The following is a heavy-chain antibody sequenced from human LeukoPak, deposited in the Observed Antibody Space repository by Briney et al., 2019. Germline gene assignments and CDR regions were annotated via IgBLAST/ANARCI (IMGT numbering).Heavy chain of an antibody. CDR3: ARDRHYYDSSGYYYYYYYMDV. D-gene: IGHD3-22*01. V-gene: IGHV3-30*04. J-gene: IGHJ6*03. CDR1: GFTFSSYA. CDR2: ISSDGSNK. Sequence: GGSLRLSCAASGFTFSSYAMHWVRQAPGKGLEWVAVISSDGSNKYYADSVKGRFTISRDNAKNSLYLQMNSLRAEDTAVYYCARDRHYYDSSGYYYYYYYMDVWGKGTTVTVSS.